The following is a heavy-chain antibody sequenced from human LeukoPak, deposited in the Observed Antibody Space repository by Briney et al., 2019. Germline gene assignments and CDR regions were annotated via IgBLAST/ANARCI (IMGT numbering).Heavy chain of an antibody. CDR2: IIPILGIA. CDR1: GGTFSSYA. CDR3: ARDTNYDFWSGYPYYYYGMDV. Sequence: GASVKVSCKASGGTFSSYAISWVRQAPGQGLEWMGRIIPILGIANYAQKLQGRVTMTTDTSTSTAYMELRSLRSDDTAVYYCARDTNYDFWSGYPYYYYGMDVWGQGTTVTVSS. V-gene: IGHV1-69*04. J-gene: IGHJ6*02. D-gene: IGHD3-3*01.